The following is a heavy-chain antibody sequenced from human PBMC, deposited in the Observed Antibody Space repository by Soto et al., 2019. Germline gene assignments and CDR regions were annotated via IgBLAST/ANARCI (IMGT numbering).Heavy chain of an antibody. V-gene: IGHV3-23*01. CDR3: VREGRGSFDF. D-gene: IGHD5-12*01. J-gene: IGHJ3*01. Sequence: RLSCAASGFIFTNYAMNWVRQAPGKGLEWVSVIGGRGNSAYYADSVQGRFTISRDNSKNTLSLQMSSLTADDTAIYYCVREGRGSFDFWGRGTRVTVSS. CDR2: IGGRGNSA. CDR1: GFIFTNYA.